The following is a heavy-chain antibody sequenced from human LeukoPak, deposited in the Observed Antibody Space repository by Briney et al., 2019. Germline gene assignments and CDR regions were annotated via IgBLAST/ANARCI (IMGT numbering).Heavy chain of an antibody. J-gene: IGHJ4*02. CDR1: LFTLNKVW. CDR3: APWGDFWSGNYGGY. D-gene: IGHD3-3*01. V-gene: IGHV3-15*01. CDR2: IKSKIGGGTT. Sequence: PGGCLSLSRAVSLFTLNKVWMSSVRQAPGKGVEGVGGIKSKIGGGTTDYAAPVKGRFRISRADSKNTVYLHMYRLTTADTPVFFTAPWGDFWSGNYGGYWGQGTLVTVSS.